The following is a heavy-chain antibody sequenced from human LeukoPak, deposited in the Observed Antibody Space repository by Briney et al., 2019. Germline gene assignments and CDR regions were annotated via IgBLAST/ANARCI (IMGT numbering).Heavy chain of an antibody. CDR2: IKQDGSEK. V-gene: IGHV3-7*01. CDR1: GFTFSSYW. Sequence: GGSLRLPCAASGFTFSSYWMSWVRQAPGKGLEWVANIKQDGSEKYYVDSVKGRFTISRDNAKNSLYLQMNSLRAEDTAVHYCAREEPGYYYDSSGCLDYWGQGTLVTVSS. J-gene: IGHJ4*02. CDR3: AREEPGYYYDSSGCLDY. D-gene: IGHD3-22*01.